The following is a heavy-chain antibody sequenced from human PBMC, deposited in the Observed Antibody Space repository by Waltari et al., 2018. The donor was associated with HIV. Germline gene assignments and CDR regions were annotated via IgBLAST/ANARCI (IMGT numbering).Heavy chain of an antibody. Sequence: QVQLVQSGSEVKQPGASVKVSCKASGYTFTDYYIHWVRRAPGQGLEWMGWINLKTGGTNYAQTFQGRVSMTRASSINTAFMELYRLRFDDTAIYYCARDGDVGSTDYWGQGTLVTVSS. CDR2: INLKTGGT. CDR1: GYTFTDYY. CDR3: ARDGDVGSTDY. D-gene: IGHD1-26*01. V-gene: IGHV1-2*02. J-gene: IGHJ4*02.